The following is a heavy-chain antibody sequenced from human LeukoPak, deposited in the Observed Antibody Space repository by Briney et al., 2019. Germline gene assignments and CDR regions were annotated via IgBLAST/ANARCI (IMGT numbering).Heavy chain of an antibody. Sequence: GAAVKLSCKASGGTFSSYAISWVRQAPGQGLDWMGRIIPIFGTANYAQKFQGRVTITTDESTSTAYMELSSLRSEDTSLYYRATELSTSPWDAVVYWGQRPLVTVSS. CDR2: IIPIFGTA. V-gene: IGHV1-69*05. CDR3: ATELSTSPWDAVVY. CDR1: GGTFSSYA. J-gene: IGHJ4*02. D-gene: IGHD2-2*01.